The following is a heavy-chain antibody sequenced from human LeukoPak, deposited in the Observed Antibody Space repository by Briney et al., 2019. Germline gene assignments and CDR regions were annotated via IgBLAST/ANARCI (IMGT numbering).Heavy chain of an antibody. V-gene: IGHV3-7*01. Sequence: PGGSLRLSSAASGFIFTNDFMSWVRQAPGKGLEWVASIKHDGSEKYYVDSVRGRFTISRDNTKNSLYLQMSSLRAEDTAVYYCATDRGWRTSGYYLYYFEYWGQGTLVTFSS. D-gene: IGHD3-3*01. CDR1: GFIFTNDF. CDR3: ATDRGWRTSGYYLYYFEY. CDR2: IKHDGSEK. J-gene: IGHJ4*02.